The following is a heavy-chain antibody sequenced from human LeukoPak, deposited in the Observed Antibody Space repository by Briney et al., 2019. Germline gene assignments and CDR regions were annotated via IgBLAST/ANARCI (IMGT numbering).Heavy chain of an antibody. V-gene: IGHV1-2*02. CDR2: VNPNSGGT. D-gene: IGHD5-18*01. CDR1: GYTFIGYY. CDR3: ARVTDTAMVTGYFDY. J-gene: IGHJ4*02. Sequence: ASVKVSCKASGYTFIGYYIHWVRQAPGQGLEWMGWVNPNSGGTDYAQKFQGRVTMTRDTSISTAYMELRSLRSDDTAVYYCARVTDTAMVTGYFDYWGQGTLVTVSS.